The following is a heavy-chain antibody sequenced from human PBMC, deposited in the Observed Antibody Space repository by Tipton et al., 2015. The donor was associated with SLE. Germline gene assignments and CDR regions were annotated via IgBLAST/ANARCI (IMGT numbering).Heavy chain of an antibody. J-gene: IGHJ4*02. Sequence: LRLSCAASGFTSSSYWMSWVRQAPGKGLEWIGYIYYSGSTNYNPSLKSRVTISVDTSKNQFSLKLSSVTAADTAVYYCARRLRGSYYFDFWGQGSLVTVSS. CDR1: GFTSSSYW. V-gene: IGHV4-59*08. D-gene: IGHD3-3*01. CDR2: IYYSGST. CDR3: ARRLRGSYYFDF.